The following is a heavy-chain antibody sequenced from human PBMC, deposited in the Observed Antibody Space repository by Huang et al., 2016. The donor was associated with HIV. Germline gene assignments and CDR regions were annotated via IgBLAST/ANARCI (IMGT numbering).Heavy chain of an antibody. CDR1: GYTFNGYW. CDR3: ARQGVGDFVVEPTGLGAFDI. J-gene: IGHJ3*02. D-gene: IGHD2-2*01. CDR2: TCPGDTDS. Sequence: EVQLVQSGAVVKKPGESLKISCKGSGYTFNGYWIGWVRQMPGKGLEWMGVTCPGDTDSTCSPSVQGQGIISADKSISTAYWQWSGLKASDTAMYYCARQGVGDFVVEPTGLGAFDIWGQGTMVTVSS. V-gene: IGHV5-51*01.